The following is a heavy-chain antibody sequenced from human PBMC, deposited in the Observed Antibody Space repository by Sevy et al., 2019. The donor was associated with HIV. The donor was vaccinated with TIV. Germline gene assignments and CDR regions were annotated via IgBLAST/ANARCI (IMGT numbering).Heavy chain of an antibody. D-gene: IGHD6-19*01. CDR1: GFTFRNYA. CDR2: ISHDGSHK. CDR3: ARDPTIYASGWYYFDY. J-gene: IGHJ4*02. Sequence: GGSLRLSCAASGFTFRNYAIHWVRQAPGKGLEWVAVISHDGSHKYSADSVKGRFTNSRDNSKNTLYLQMNSLRAEDTAMYYCARDPTIYASGWYYFDYWGQGTLVTVSS. V-gene: IGHV3-30*04.